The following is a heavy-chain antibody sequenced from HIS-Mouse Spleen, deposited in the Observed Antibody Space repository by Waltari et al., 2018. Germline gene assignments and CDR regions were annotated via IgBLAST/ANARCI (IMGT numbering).Heavy chain of an antibody. CDR1: GFTFSSYS. CDR2: ISSSSRTI. D-gene: IGHD2-8*01. CDR3: AKGGLMVYAIGDY. V-gene: IGHV3-48*01. Sequence: EVQLVESGGGLVQPGGSLRLSCAASGFTFSSYSMNWVRRAPGKGLEWVSYISSSSRTIYYADSVKGRFTISRDNAKNSLYLQMNSLRAEDTAVYYCAKGGLMVYAIGDYWGQGTLVTVSS. J-gene: IGHJ4*02.